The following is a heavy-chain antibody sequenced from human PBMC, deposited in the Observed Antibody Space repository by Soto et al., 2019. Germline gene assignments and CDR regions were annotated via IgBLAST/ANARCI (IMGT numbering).Heavy chain of an antibody. Sequence: SETLSLTCTVSGGSISSSSYYWGWIRQPPGKGLEWIGSIYYSGSTYYNPSLKSRVTISVDTSKNQSSLKRGSVTAADTAVYYCATITLAQSSGWYLGYYYYYGMDVWGQGTTVTVSS. CDR3: ATITLAQSSGWYLGYYYYYGMDV. V-gene: IGHV4-39*01. D-gene: IGHD6-19*01. CDR2: IYYSGST. J-gene: IGHJ6*02. CDR1: GGSISSSSYY.